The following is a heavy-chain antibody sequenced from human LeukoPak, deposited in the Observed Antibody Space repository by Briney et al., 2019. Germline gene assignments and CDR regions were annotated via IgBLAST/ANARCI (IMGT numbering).Heavy chain of an antibody. CDR1: GGSMRAFY. Sequence: SETLSLTCTVSGGSMRAFYWSWIRQPPGKGMEWIGYINYSGTTKYNPSLKSRVTFLVYTSKSQFSLKLNSVTAADTAVYYCAREWNHYGSGSHSDYYYGMDVWGQGTTVTVSS. CDR3: AREWNHYGSGSHSDYYYGMDV. J-gene: IGHJ6*02. V-gene: IGHV4-59*12. D-gene: IGHD3-10*01. CDR2: INYSGTT.